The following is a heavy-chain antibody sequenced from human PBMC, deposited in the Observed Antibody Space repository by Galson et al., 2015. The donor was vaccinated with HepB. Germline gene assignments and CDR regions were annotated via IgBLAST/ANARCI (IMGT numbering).Heavy chain of an antibody. J-gene: IGHJ4*02. V-gene: IGHV4-34*01. CDR1: GGSFSGYY. CDR3: ARVGRGLVRGVTVWGRRNYFDY. D-gene: IGHD3-10*01. Sequence: SETLSLTCAVYGGSFSGYYWSWIRQPPGKGLEWIGEINHSGSTNYNPSLKSRVTISVDTSKNQFSLKLGSVTAADTAVYYCARVGRGLVRGVTVWGRRNYFDYWGQGTLVTVSS. CDR2: INHSGST.